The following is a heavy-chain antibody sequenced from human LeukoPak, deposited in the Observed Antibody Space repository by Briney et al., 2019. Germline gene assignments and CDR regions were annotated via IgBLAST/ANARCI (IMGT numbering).Heavy chain of an antibody. CDR1: GYSISSGYY. J-gene: IGHJ4*02. CDR2: FYHSGST. D-gene: IGHD3-10*01. V-gene: IGHV4-38-2*02. CDR3: ARDFSITMVRGALDY. Sequence: PSETLSLTCAVPGYSISSGYYWAWIRQPPGKGLEWFGRFYHSGSTHSNPSLKSRVTISVETSKNQFSLKLSSVTAADTAVYYCARDFSITMVRGALDYWGQGTLVTVSS.